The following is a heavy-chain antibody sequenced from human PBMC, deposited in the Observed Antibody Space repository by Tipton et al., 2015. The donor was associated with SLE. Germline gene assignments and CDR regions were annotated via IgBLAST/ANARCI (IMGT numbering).Heavy chain of an antibody. V-gene: IGHV3-23*01. CDR2: ISGSGGST. CDR3: AKGKPVGYYMDV. J-gene: IGHJ6*03. CDR1: GFTFSSYA. D-gene: IGHD4-23*01. Sequence: GSLRLSCAASGFTFSSYAMSWVRQAPGKGLEWVSTISGSGGSTYYADSVKGRFTISRDNSKNSLYLQMNSLRTEDTALYYCAKGKPVGYYMDVWGKGTTVTVSS.